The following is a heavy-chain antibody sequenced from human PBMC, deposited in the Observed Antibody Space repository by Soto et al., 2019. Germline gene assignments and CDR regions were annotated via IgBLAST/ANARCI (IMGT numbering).Heavy chain of an antibody. Sequence: ASVKVSCKASGYTFTSYGINWVRQAPGRGLEWMGWINPGNGNTKYSQQFQGRVIIDRDTSASTAYMELSSLRSEDTAVYYCARTPGGYFDWPEDVFDYWGQGTLVTVSS. D-gene: IGHD3-9*01. CDR2: INPGNGNT. CDR1: GYTFTSYG. J-gene: IGHJ4*02. CDR3: ARTPGGYFDWPEDVFDY. V-gene: IGHV1-3*01.